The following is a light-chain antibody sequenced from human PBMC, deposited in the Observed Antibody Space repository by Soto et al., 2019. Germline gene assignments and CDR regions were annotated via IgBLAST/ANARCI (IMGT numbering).Light chain of an antibody. CDR2: DAS. CDR1: QSVSRN. CDR3: QQRTNWPRYT. V-gene: IGKV3-11*01. Sequence: EIVLTQSPATLYLSPGERATLSCRASQSVSRNLVWYQQRPGQAPRLLIYDASNRATCIPARFSGSGSGTDFTLTISSLEPEDFAVYYCQQRTNWPRYTFGQGTKLEIK. J-gene: IGKJ2*01.